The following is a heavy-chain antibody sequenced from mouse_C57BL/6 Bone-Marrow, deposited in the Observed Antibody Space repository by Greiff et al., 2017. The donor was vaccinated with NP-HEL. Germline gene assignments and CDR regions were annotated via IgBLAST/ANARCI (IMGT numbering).Heavy chain of an antibody. J-gene: IGHJ2*01. CDR2: IDPSDSYT. V-gene: IGHV1-50*01. D-gene: IGHD3-3*01. CDR1: GYTFTSYW. Sequence: QVQLKQPGAELVKPGASVKLSCKASGYTFTSYWMQWVKQRPGQGLEWIGEIDPSDSYTTYNQKFKGKATLTVDTSSSTAYMQLSSLTSEDSAVYYCARPRDWYYFDYWGQGTTLTVSS. CDR3: ARPRDWYYFDY.